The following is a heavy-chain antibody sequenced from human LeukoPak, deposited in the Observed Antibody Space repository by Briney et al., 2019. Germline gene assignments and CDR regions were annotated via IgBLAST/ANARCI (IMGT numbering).Heavy chain of an antibody. CDR1: GGSISSGDYY. CDR3: ARLPVYSSSWYTSTTHFDY. CDR2: IYYSGST. J-gene: IGHJ4*02. D-gene: IGHD6-13*01. Sequence: SETLSLTCTVSGGSISSGDYYWSWIRQPPGKGLEWIGYIYYSGSTYYNPSLKSRVTISVDTSKNQFSLKLSSVTAADTAVYYCARLPVYSSSWYTSTTHFDYWGQGTLVTVSS. V-gene: IGHV4-30-4*01.